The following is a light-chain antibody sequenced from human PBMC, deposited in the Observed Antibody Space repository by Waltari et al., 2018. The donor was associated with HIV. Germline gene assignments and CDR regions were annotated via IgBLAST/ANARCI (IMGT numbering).Light chain of an antibody. Sequence: TQSPGTLSLSPGERATLSCRASQRVSSSYLAWYQQKPGQAPRLLIYGASSRATGIPDRFSGSGSGTDFTLTISRLEPEDFAVYYCQQYGSSHLTFGGGTKVEIK. CDR3: QQYGSSHLT. CDR2: GAS. V-gene: IGKV3-20*01. J-gene: IGKJ4*01. CDR1: QRVSSSY.